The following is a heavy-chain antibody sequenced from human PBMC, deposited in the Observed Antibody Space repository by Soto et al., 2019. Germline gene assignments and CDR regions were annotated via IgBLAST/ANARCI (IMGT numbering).Heavy chain of an antibody. J-gene: IGHJ4*02. Sequence: QVQLVESGGGVVQPGRSLRLSCAASGFTFSSYGMHWVRQAPGKGLVWVAVISYDGSNKYYADSVKGRFTISRDNSKNTLYLQMNILRAEDTAVYYCAKGGQNYFDYWGQGTLVTVSS. V-gene: IGHV3-30*18. CDR2: ISYDGSNK. CDR1: GFTFSSYG. CDR3: AKGGQNYFDY.